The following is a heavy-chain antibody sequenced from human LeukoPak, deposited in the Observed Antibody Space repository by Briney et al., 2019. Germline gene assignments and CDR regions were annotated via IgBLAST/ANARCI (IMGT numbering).Heavy chain of an antibody. CDR2: IKQGSREK. CDR1: GFTFSSYW. CDR3: AKDGVEPNSNKWFGFWVH. V-gene: IGHV3-7*01. D-gene: IGHD3-10*01. J-gene: IGHJ4*02. Sequence: PGGSLTLSCAGSGFTFSSYWMSWVRQAPGKALEWVANIKQGSREKYYVHPVKGRFTISRDDAKNSLYLQMNSLRAADRDAYSCAKDGVEPNSNKWFGFWVHWGQGALVTVSS.